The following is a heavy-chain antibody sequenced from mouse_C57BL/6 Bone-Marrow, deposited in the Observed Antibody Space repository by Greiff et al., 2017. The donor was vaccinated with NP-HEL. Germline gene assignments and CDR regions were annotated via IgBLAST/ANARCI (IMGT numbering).Heavy chain of an antibody. V-gene: IGHV1-69*01. J-gene: IGHJ4*01. CDR1: GYTFTSYW. Sequence: QVQLQQPGAELVMPGASVKLSCKASGYTFTSYWMHWVKQRPGQGLEWIGEIDPSDSYPNYNQQFKGKSTLTGAKSSSTAYMQLSSLTSEDSAVYDGASYSGAMDYWGQGTSVTVSS. CDR3: ASYSGAMDY. D-gene: IGHD2-1*01. CDR2: IDPSDSYP.